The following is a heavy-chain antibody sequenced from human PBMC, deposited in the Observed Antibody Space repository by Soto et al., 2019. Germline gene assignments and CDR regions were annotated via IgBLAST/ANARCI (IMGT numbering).Heavy chain of an antibody. J-gene: IGHJ4*02. CDR2: IYYSGST. CDR1: GGSISGGGCY. Sequence: TLSLTCTVSGGSISGGGCYLSWIRQHPGKGLEWIGYIYYSGSTYYNPSLKSRVTISVDTSKNQFSLKLSSVTAADTAVYYCARAELVGATDYWVQGTLVTVFS. CDR3: ARAELVGATDY. V-gene: IGHV4-31*03. D-gene: IGHD1-26*01.